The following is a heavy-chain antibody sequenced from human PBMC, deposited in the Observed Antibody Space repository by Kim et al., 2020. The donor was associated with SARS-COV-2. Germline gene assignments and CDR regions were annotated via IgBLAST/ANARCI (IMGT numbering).Heavy chain of an antibody. Sequence: YNGNTNYAQKLPGRVTMTTDTSTSTAYMELRSLRSDDTAVYYCARDRDSIVVVPAAMPADYWGQGPLVTVSS. V-gene: IGHV1-18*01. CDR3: ARDRDSIVVVPAAMPADY. D-gene: IGHD2-2*01. CDR2: YNGNT. J-gene: IGHJ4*02.